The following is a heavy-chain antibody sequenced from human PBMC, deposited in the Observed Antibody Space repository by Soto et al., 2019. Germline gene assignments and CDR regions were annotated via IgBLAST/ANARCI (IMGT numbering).Heavy chain of an antibody. CDR2: IGTAGDT. CDR1: GFTFSSYD. Sequence: GGSLRLSCAASGFTFSSYDMHWVRQATGKGLEWVSAIGTAGDTYYPGSVKGRFTISRENAKNSLYLQMNSLRAGDTAVYYCARAIDYDILTGYPGPPDYWGQGTLVTVS. D-gene: IGHD3-9*01. J-gene: IGHJ4*02. CDR3: ARAIDYDILTGYPGPPDY. V-gene: IGHV3-13*04.